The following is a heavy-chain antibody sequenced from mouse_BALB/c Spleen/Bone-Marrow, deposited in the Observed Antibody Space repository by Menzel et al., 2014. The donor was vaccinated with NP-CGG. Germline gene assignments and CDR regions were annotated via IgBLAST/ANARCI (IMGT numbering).Heavy chain of an antibody. CDR2: SRNKANDYTT. CDR1: GFTFSDFY. J-gene: IGHJ4*01. D-gene: IGHD2-3*01. CDR3: ARDPRWLLAMDN. V-gene: IGHV7-1*02. Sequence: EVKLMESGGGLVQPGGSLRLSCATSGFTFSDFYMEWVRQPPGKRLEWIAASRNKANDYTTEYSASVRGRFIVSRDTSQSILYLQMNSLRAEDTAIYYCARDPRWLLAMDNWGQGTSVTVSS.